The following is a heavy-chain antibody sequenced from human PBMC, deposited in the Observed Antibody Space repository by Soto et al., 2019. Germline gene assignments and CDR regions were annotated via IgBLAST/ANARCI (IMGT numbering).Heavy chain of an antibody. D-gene: IGHD2-2*01. J-gene: IGHJ5*02. Sequence: SGPTLVKPTQTLTLTCTFSGFSLSTSGVGVGWIRQPPGKALEWLALIYWNDDKRYSPSLKSRLTITKDTSKNQVVLTMTNMDPVDTATYYCAHSYGDTQVYDTKFVVVPAANWFDPWGQGTLVTVSS. CDR1: GFSLSTSGVG. CDR3: AHSYGDTQVYDTKFVVVPAANWFDP. V-gene: IGHV2-5*01. CDR2: IYWNDDK.